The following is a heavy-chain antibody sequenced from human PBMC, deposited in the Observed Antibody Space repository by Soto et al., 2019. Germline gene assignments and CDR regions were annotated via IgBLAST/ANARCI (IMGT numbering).Heavy chain of an antibody. CDR3: ARGGAYGDYRSDF. Sequence: GGSLRLSCAASGFNFSVYWMHWVRQAPGKGLVWVARLNSDGTYASSADSVKGRLTISRDNAKNTLYLQLNSLRAEDTAVYYCARGGAYGDYRSDFWGQGTLVTVSS. D-gene: IGHD4-17*01. CDR2: LNSDGTYA. J-gene: IGHJ4*02. CDR1: GFNFSVYW. V-gene: IGHV3-74*01.